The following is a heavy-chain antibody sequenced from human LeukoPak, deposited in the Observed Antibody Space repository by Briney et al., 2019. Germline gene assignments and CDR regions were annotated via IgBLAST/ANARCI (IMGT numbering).Heavy chain of an antibody. CDR3: VRDLVFVWTPGDDFDF. CDR2: INEDATTI. CDR1: GFAFSAYW. V-gene: IGHV3-74*01. D-gene: IGHD3-16*01. Sequence: PGGSLRLSCAASGFAFSAYWMHWVRQAPGKGLEWVARINEDATTISYADSVKGRFIISRDNTKKSLYLQMNNLSAEDTAVYYCVRDLVFVWTPGDDFDFWGQGTPVIVSS. J-gene: IGHJ4*02.